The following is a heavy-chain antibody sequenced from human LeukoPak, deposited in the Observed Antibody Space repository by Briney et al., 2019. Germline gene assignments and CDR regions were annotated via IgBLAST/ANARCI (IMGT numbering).Heavy chain of an antibody. V-gene: IGHV3-21*01. CDR3: AKSFWWFGEFSPFDY. CDR1: GFTFSSYT. CDR2: ISSSRSSI. Sequence: GGSLRLSCAASGFTFSSYTMNWVRQAPGKGLEWVSSISSSRSSIYYADSMKGRFTISRDNAKNSLYLQMNSLRAEDTAVYYCAKSFWWFGEFSPFDYWGQGTLVTVSS. J-gene: IGHJ4*02. D-gene: IGHD3-10*01.